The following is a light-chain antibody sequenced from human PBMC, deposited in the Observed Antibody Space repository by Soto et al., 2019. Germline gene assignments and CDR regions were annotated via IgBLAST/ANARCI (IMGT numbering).Light chain of an antibody. Sequence: DIQMTQSPSSLSASVGDRVTITCRASQSISSYLNWYQQKPGKAPKFLISSASTLQSGVPSRFSGSGSRTDFTLTISSLQPEDFATYFCQQSYSVPCTFGQGTKLEIK. CDR3: QQSYSVPCT. V-gene: IGKV1-39*01. CDR1: QSISSY. CDR2: SAS. J-gene: IGKJ2*02.